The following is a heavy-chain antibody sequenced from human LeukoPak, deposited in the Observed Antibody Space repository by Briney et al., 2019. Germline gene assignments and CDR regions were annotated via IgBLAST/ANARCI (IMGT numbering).Heavy chain of an antibody. CDR2: INPNSGGT. CDR1: GYSFTDYY. CDR3: ARADRLHGGPYLIGP. V-gene: IGHV1-2*02. D-gene: IGHD2-21*01. Sequence: ASVKVSCKTSGYSFTDYYMHWVRQAPGQGLEWMGWINPNSGGTSSAQKFQGRVTMTRDTSITTVYMEVNWLTSDDTAIYYCARADRLHGGPYLIGPWGQGTLVTISS. J-gene: IGHJ5*02.